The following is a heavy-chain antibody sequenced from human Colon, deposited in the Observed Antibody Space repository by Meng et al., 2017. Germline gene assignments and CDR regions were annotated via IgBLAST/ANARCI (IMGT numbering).Heavy chain of an antibody. CDR3: ARYGPYWYFDL. CDR1: GGSINTYY. V-gene: IGHV4-59*01. CDR2: ISYSGST. J-gene: IGHJ2*01. D-gene: IGHD2-21*01. Sequence: QVQLQESGPGLVKPSETLSLTCTGSGGSINTYYWSWIRQPPGKGLELIGDISYSGSTYYSPSLRSRVTISVDTSKNQFSVRLSSVTTADTAVYYCARYGPYWYFDLWGRGTLVTVSS.